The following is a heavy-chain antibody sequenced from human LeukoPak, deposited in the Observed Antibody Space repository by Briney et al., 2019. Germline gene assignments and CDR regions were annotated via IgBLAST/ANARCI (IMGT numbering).Heavy chain of an antibody. CDR3: ARSTSPHENEYFEH. D-gene: IGHD2/OR15-2a*01. J-gene: IGHJ1*01. V-gene: IGHV1-2*02. CDR1: GYTFTGYY. CDR2: INPNSGGT. Sequence: ASVKVSCKASGYTFTGYYMHWVRQAPGQGLEWMGWINPNSGGTNYIQKFQGRVTMTRDTSISTAYMELSRLRFDDTAVYYCARSTSPHENEYFEHWGQGTLVTVSS.